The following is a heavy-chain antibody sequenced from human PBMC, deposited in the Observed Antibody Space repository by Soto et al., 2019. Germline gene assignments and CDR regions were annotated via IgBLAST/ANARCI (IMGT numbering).Heavy chain of an antibody. J-gene: IGHJ6*02. CDR3: ARPARVPSYSSSWLYYYYGMDV. Sequence: GEALKISCKGSGYSFTSYWISWGRQMPGKVLEWMGRIDPSDSYTNYSPSFQGHVTISADKSISTAYLQWSSLKASDTAMYYCARPARVPSYSSSWLYYYYGMDVWXQGTTVTVSS. D-gene: IGHD6-13*01. CDR1: GYSFTSYW. V-gene: IGHV5-10-1*01. CDR2: IDPSDSYT.